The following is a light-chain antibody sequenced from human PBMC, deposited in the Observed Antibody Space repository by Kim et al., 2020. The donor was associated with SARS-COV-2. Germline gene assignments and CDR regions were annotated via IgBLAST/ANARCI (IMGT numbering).Light chain of an antibody. CDR1: TGAVTSDNY. CDR2: DTN. J-gene: IGLJ2*01. CDR3: SVSYSGAVV. V-gene: IGLV7-46*01. Sequence: PGGTVTLTCGVTTGAVTSDNYPYWFQQKAGQAPRTLIYDTNNRHSWTPARFSGALLGGKAALTLSGAQPEDEAEYYCSVSYSGAVVFGGGTQLTVL.